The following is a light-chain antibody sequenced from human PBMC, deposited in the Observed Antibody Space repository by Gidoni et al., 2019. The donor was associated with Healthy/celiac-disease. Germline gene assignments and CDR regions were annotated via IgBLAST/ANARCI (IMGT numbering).Light chain of an antibody. CDR1: SSNIGSNY. CDR3: AAWDDSLSGM. CDR2: RNN. V-gene: IGLV1-47*01. J-gene: IGLJ3*02. Sequence: QSVLTQPPSASGPPGQRVTLSRSGSSSNIGSNYVYWYQQLPGTAPKLLIYRNNQRPSGVPDRFSGSKSGTSASLAISGLRSEDEADYYCAAWDDSLSGMFGGGTKLTVL.